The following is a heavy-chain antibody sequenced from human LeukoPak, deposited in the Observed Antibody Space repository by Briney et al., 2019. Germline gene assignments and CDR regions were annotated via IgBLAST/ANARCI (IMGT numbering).Heavy chain of an antibody. CDR2: IYYSGST. CDR3: ARDTAPGDSTR. V-gene: IGHV4-39*07. D-gene: IGHD2-21*02. Sequence: SETLSLTCTVSGGSISSSSYYWGWIRQPPGKGLEWIGSIYYSGSTYYNPSLKSRVTISVDTSKNQFSLKLSPVTAADTAVYYCARDTAPGDSTRWGQGTLVTVSS. CDR1: GGSISSSSYY. J-gene: IGHJ4*02.